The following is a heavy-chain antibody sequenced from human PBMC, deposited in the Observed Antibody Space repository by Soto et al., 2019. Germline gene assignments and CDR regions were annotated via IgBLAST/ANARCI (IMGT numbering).Heavy chain of an antibody. Sequence: GGSLRLSCAASVFTFSSYAMNWVRQAPGKGLEWVSYISSSGSIIYYADSVKGRFTISRDNAKNSLYLQMNSLRVEDTAVYYCARDRGTDSRYYYYGMDVWGQGTTVTVSS. CDR1: VFTFSSYA. D-gene: IGHD3-10*01. V-gene: IGHV3-48*03. CDR2: ISSSGSII. CDR3: ARDRGTDSRYYYYGMDV. J-gene: IGHJ6*02.